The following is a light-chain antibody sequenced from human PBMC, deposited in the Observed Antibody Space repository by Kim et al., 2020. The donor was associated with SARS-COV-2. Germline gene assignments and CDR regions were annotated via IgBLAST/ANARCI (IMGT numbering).Light chain of an antibody. J-gene: IGKJ2*01. Sequence: DIQMTQSPSSLSASVGDRVTITCQASQDISNYLNWYQQKPGKAPKLLIYDASNLETGVPSRFSGSGSGTDFTFTISSLQPDDIATYYCQQYDNLPMYTFGKGTKLEI. CDR1: QDISNY. CDR3: QQYDNLPMYT. V-gene: IGKV1-33*01. CDR2: DAS.